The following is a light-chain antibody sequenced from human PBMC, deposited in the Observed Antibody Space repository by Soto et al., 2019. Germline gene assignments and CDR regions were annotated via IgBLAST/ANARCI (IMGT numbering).Light chain of an antibody. CDR1: SSDVGRYNY. Sequence: QSALTQPASVSGSPGQSITISCTGTSSDVGRYNYVSWYQQHPGKAPKIMIYDVSNRPSGVSNRFSGSKSGNTASLTISGLQAEDEADYYCISYTSSSTLVFGGGTKLTVL. V-gene: IGLV2-14*03. J-gene: IGLJ2*01. CDR2: DVS. CDR3: ISYTSSSTLV.